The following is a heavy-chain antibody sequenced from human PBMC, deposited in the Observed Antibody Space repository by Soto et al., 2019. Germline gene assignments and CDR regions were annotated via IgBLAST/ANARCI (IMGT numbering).Heavy chain of an antibody. CDR3: AILAYDETHALDY. Sequence: ASVKVSCKASGYSFSAYFINWVRQAPGQGGEWLGWINNRSGETKYAQKFQGRVTLTRDTPVRTAYLDLNSLRSDDTAVYQCAILAYDETHALDYWGQGTLVTVSS. CDR2: INNRSGET. J-gene: IGHJ4*02. CDR1: GYSFSAYF. D-gene: IGHD3-22*01. V-gene: IGHV1-2*02.